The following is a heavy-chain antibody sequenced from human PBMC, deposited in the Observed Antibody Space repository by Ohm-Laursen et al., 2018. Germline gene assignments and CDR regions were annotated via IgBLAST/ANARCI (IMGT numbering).Heavy chain of an antibody. CDR2: MNPNSGNT. CDR3: ARDFRVVVAALLGY. V-gene: IGHV1-8*01. Sequence: GASVKVSCKASGYTFTSYDINWVRQATGQGLEWMGWMNPNSGNTGYAQKFQGRVTMTRNTSISTAYMELSSLRSEDTAVYYCARDFRVVVAALLGYWGQGTLVTVSS. J-gene: IGHJ4*02. CDR1: GYTFTSYD. D-gene: IGHD2-15*01.